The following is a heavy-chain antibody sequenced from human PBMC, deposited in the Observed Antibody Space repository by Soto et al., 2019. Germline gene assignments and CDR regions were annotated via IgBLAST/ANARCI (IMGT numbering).Heavy chain of an antibody. J-gene: IGHJ6*02. V-gene: IGHV1-18*01. Sequence: QVQLVQSGGEVKKPGASVKVSCKASGYTFTIYGINWVLQAPGQGLEWMGWISPDNGNTNYAQKLQRRVTMTTDTYTSTAYMELRSLRSDDTAVYYCARAMGYSGYAGMDVCGQGTKVTVYS. CDR2: ISPDNGNT. CDR1: GYTFTIYG. CDR3: ARAMGYSGYAGMDV. D-gene: IGHD5-12*01.